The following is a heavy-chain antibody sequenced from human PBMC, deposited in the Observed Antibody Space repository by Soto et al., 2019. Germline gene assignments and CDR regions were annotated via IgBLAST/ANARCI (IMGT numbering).Heavy chain of an antibody. Sequence: EVQLVESGGGLVQPGGSLRLSCAASGFTFNSYAMHWVRQAPGKGLEYVSAISGNGGSTYYANSVKGRFTISRDSSKDSLDLQMGSLRAEGMAVYYGAGRGYGLYVDYWGQGTLVTVSS. V-gene: IGHV3-64*01. CDR3: AGRGYGLYVDY. D-gene: IGHD3-10*01. CDR1: GFTFNSYA. J-gene: IGHJ4*02. CDR2: ISGNGGST.